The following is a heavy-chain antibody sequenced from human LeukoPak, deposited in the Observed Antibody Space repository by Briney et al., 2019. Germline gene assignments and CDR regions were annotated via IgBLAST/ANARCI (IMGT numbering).Heavy chain of an antibody. CDR3: AKPLYSSGWYPGFDP. V-gene: IGHV3-23*01. CDR1: GFTFSSYA. J-gene: IGHJ5*02. Sequence: PGGSLRLSCAASGFTFSSYAMGWVRQAPGKGLEWVSVISGSGGSTYYADSVKGRFTISRDNSKNTPYLQMNSLRAEDTAVYYCAKPLYSSGWYPGFDPWGQGTLVTVSS. D-gene: IGHD6-19*01. CDR2: ISGSGGST.